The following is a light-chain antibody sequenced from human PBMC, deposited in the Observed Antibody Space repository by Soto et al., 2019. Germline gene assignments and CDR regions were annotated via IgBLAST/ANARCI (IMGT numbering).Light chain of an antibody. V-gene: IGKV3-20*01. J-gene: IGKJ1*01. CDR2: GAS. Sequence: EIVLTQSPGTLSLSPGERATLSCRASQSVTNNYLAWYQQKPGQAPRLLIYGASSRDTGIPDRFSGSESGTDFTLTISRLEPEDFAVYYCQQYSSSPWTFGQGTKVEIK. CDR3: QQYSSSPWT. CDR1: QSVTNNY.